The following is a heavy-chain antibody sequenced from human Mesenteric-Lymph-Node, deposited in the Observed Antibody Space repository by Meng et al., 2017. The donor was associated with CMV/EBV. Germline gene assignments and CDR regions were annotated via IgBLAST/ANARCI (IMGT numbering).Heavy chain of an antibody. CDR3: ARGLWWFDY. J-gene: IGHJ4*02. V-gene: IGHV3-30*02. CDR1: GFTLKYYG. D-gene: IGHD4/OR15-4a*01. Sequence: GGSLRLSCAASGFTLKYYGMHWVRQAPGKGLEWVAFIHFDGSNEHYADSVTGRVTISRDNPKNMLYLEMNSLRVEDTAVYYCARGLWWFDYWGQGTLVTVSS. CDR2: IHFDGSNE.